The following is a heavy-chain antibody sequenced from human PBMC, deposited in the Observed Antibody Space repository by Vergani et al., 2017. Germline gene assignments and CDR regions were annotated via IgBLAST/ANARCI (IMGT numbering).Heavy chain of an antibody. Sequence: EVQLLESGGGLVQPGGSLRLSCAASGFTFSSYAMSWVRQAPGKGLEWVSAISGSGGSTYYAESVKGRFTISRDNSKNTLYLQMNSLRAEDTAVYYCAKTGGSYYYYYYGMDVWGQGTTVTVSS. D-gene: IGHD3-10*01. CDR2: ISGSGGST. V-gene: IGHV3-23*01. J-gene: IGHJ6*02. CDR3: AKTGGSYYYYYYGMDV. CDR1: GFTFSSYA.